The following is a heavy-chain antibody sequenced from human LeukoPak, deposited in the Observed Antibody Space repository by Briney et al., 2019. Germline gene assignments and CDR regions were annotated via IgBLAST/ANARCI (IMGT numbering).Heavy chain of an antibody. Sequence: SETLSLTCAVSGGSISSSNWWSWVRQPPGKGLEWIGYIYHSGSTYYNPSLKSRVTISVDRSKNQFSLKLSSVTAADTAVYYCASSFWSGYSRAFDIWGQGTMVTVSS. D-gene: IGHD3-3*01. J-gene: IGHJ3*02. V-gene: IGHV4-4*02. CDR1: GGSISSSNW. CDR3: ASSFWSGYSRAFDI. CDR2: IYHSGST.